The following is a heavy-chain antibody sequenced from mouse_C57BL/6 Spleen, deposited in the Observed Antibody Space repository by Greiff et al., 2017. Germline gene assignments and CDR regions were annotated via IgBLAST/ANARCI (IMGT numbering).Heavy chain of an antibody. D-gene: IGHD2-5*01. Sequence: SGAELVRPGASVKLSCTASGFNIKDDYMHWVKQRPEQGLEWIGWIDPENGDTEYASKFQGKATITADTSSNTAYLQLSSLTSEDTAVYYCTTPAYYINPAWFAYWGQGTLVTVSA. CDR2: IDPENGDT. V-gene: IGHV14-4*01. CDR1: GFNIKDDY. J-gene: IGHJ3*01. CDR3: TTPAYYINPAWFAY.